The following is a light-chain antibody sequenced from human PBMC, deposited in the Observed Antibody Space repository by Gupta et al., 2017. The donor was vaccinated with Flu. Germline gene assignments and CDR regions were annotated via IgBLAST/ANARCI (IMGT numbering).Light chain of an antibody. J-gene: IGLJ2*01. CDR3: ETWDSNTRV. Sequence: QPVLTQSSSASASLGSSVKLTCTLSSGHSSYIIAWHQQQPGKAPRYLMKLEGSGTYNKGSGVPDRFSGSRSGADRYLTISNLQAEDEDDYYCETWDSNTRVFGGGTKLTVL. CDR1: SGHSSYI. CDR2: LEGSGTY. V-gene: IGLV4-60*03.